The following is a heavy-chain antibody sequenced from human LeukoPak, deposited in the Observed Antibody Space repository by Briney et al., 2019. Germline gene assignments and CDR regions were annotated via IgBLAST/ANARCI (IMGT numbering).Heavy chain of an antibody. CDR1: GFTFSSYT. V-gene: IGHV3-21*01. CDR3: ARDFGPRGWFDP. Sequence: GGSLRLSCAASGFTFSSYTMKWVRQAPGKGLEWVSSISSSSSYIYYADSVKGRFTISRDNAKNSLYLQMNSLRAEDTAVYYCARDFGPRGWFDPWGQGTLVTVSS. CDR2: ISSSSSYI. J-gene: IGHJ5*02. D-gene: IGHD3/OR15-3a*01.